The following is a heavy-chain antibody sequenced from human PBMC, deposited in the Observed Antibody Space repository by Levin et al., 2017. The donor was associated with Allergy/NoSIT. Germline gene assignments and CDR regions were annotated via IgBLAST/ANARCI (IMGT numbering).Heavy chain of an antibody. Sequence: PGESLKISCKGSGYSFTSHWIGWVRQMPGKGLEWMGIIYPSDSDTRYSPSFQGQVTTSADKSISTAYLQWSSLKASDTAIYYCARHGKTALRFDAFDIWGQGTMVTVSS. CDR2: IYPSDSDT. J-gene: IGHJ3*02. CDR3: ARHGKTALRFDAFDI. CDR1: GYSFTSHW. D-gene: IGHD2-21*02. V-gene: IGHV5-51*01.